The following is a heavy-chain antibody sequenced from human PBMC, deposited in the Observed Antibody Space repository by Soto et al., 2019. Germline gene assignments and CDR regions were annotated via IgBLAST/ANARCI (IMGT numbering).Heavy chain of an antibody. J-gene: IGHJ1*01. V-gene: IGHV3-30-3*01. CDR3: ASPANTYEYGISGSPSLLY. CDR2: VAYDGGYK. D-gene: IGHD3-22*01. Sequence: QVQLVESGGGVVQPGRSLRLSCAASGFTFNKYTMHWVRQAPGKGLEWVAVVAYDGGYKYYADSVKGRFTISRDNSKNTLFLQMNSLRAEDTAVYYCASPANTYEYGISGSPSLLYWGQGTLVTVSS. CDR1: GFTFNKYT.